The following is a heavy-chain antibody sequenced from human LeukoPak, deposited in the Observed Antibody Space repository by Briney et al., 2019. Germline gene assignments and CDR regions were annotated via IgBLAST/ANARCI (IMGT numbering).Heavy chain of an antibody. D-gene: IGHD2-2*01. CDR3: ATPRGPAAPFDY. Sequence: GASVKVSCKASGGTFSSYAISWVRQAPGQGLEWMGGIIPIFGTANYAQKFQGRVTITADESTSTAYMELSSLRSEDTAVYYCATPRGPAAPFDYWGQGTLVTVSS. CDR2: IIPIFGTA. J-gene: IGHJ4*02. CDR1: GGTFSSYA. V-gene: IGHV1-69*13.